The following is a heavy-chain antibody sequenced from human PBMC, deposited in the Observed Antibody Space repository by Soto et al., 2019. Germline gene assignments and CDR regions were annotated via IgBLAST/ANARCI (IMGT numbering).Heavy chain of an antibody. CDR3: AKDRRADWESYYYYAMDV. CDR2: IIPIYGTA. D-gene: IGHD1-26*01. CDR1: GGTFSSFT. Sequence: QVQLVQSGAEVKKPGSSVKVSCKASGGTFSSFTISWVRQAPGQGLEWMGGIIPIYGTANYAQKFQGRVTTTADASTRTAYMELSSLRSEHTAVYYCAKDRRADWESYYYYAMDVWGHGTTVTVSS. J-gene: IGHJ6*02. V-gene: IGHV1-69*01.